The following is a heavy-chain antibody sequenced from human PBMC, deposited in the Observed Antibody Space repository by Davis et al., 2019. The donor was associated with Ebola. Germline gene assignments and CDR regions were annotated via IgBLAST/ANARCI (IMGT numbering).Heavy chain of an antibody. D-gene: IGHD3-16*01. CDR1: GFTFSSCS. Sequence: GESLKISCAASGFTFSSCSMNWVRQAPGKGLEWVSSISSSSSYIYYADSVKGRFTISRDNAKNSLYLQMNSLRAEDTAVYYCARDRSGGDGMDVWGQGTTVTVSS. J-gene: IGHJ6*02. CDR2: ISSSSSYI. CDR3: ARDRSGGDGMDV. V-gene: IGHV3-21*01.